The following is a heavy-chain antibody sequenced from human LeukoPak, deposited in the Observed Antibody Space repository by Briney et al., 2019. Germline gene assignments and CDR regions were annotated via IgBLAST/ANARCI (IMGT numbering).Heavy chain of an antibody. V-gene: IGHV5-51*01. D-gene: IGHD3-22*01. Sequence: LGESLKISCKGSGYSFTSYWIGWVRQMPGKGLEWMGIIYPGDSDTRYSPPFQGQVTISADKSISTAYLQWSSLKASDTAMYYCARGSYDSSGYPDAIDIWGQGTMVTVSS. CDR3: ARGSYDSSGYPDAIDI. J-gene: IGHJ3*02. CDR1: GYSFTSYW. CDR2: IYPGDSDT.